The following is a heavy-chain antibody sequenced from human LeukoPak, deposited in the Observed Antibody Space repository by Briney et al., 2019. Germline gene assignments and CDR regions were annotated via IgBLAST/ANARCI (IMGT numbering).Heavy chain of an antibody. CDR2: INPDGSTT. Sequence: TGGSLRLSCAASGFTFITYWMHWVRQAPGKGLVWVSRINPDGSTTSYADSVKGRFTVSRDNAKNTLYLQMNSLGAEDTAVYYCARVSIGWYHFDYWGQGTLVTVSS. D-gene: IGHD6-19*01. V-gene: IGHV3-74*01. J-gene: IGHJ4*02. CDR3: ARVSIGWYHFDY. CDR1: GFTFITYW.